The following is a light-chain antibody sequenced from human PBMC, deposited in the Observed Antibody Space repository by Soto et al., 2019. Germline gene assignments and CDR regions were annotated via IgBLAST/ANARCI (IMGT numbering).Light chain of an antibody. Sequence: EIVLTQSPGTLSLSPGERATISCRASQSVSSSYLAWYQQKPGQAPRLLIYGASSRATGIPDRFSGSGSGTDFTLTISRLEPEDFAVYYCQQYGSSLITFGHGTRLDIK. J-gene: IGKJ5*01. CDR3: QQYGSSLIT. CDR2: GAS. V-gene: IGKV3-20*01. CDR1: QSVSSSY.